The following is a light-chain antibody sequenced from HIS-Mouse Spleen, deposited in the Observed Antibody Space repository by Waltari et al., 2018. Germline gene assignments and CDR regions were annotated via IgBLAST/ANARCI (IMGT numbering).Light chain of an antibody. CDR1: STDVGVYNY. Sequence: QSALTQPASVSGSPGQSITISCTGTSTDVGVYNYLSWYQQHPGKATKLIIYEVSNRPSGVSNRFSGSKSGNTASLTISGLQAEDEADYYCSSYTSSSTYVFGTGTKVTVL. CDR2: EVS. CDR3: SSYTSSSTYV. J-gene: IGLJ1*01. V-gene: IGLV2-14*01.